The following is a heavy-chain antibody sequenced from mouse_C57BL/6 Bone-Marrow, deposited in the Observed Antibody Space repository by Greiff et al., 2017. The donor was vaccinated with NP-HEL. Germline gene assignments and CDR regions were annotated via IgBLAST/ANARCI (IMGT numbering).Heavy chain of an antibody. CDR1: GYSITSGYY. Sequence: EVKVEESGPGLVKPSQSLSLTCSVTGYSITSGYYWNWIRQFPGNKLEWMGYISYDGSNNYNPSLKNRISITRDTSKNQFFLKLNSVTTEDTATYYCARGYYGSSPYFDYWGQGTTLTVSS. J-gene: IGHJ2*01. CDR3: ARGYYGSSPYFDY. CDR2: ISYDGSN. D-gene: IGHD1-1*01. V-gene: IGHV3-6*01.